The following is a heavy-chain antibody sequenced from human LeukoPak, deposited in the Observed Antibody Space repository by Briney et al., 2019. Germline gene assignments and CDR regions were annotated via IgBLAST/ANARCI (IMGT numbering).Heavy chain of an antibody. CDR2: INPNSGGT. D-gene: IGHD5-18*01. Sequence: ASLKVSCKASGYTFTGYYMHWVRQAPGQGLEWMGWINPNSGGTNYAQKFQGRVTMTRDTSISTAYMELSRLRSDDTAVYYCARRWIRFRWFDPWGQGTLVTVSS. CDR1: GYTFTGYY. V-gene: IGHV1-2*02. CDR3: ARRWIRFRWFDP. J-gene: IGHJ5*02.